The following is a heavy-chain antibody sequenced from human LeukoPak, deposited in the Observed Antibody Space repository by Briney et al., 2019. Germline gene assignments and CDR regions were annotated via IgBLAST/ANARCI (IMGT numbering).Heavy chain of an antibody. V-gene: IGHV1-8*01. CDR3: ATGEGPMVVILDPGFDP. CDR1: GYTFTSYD. CDR2: MNPNSGNT. J-gene: IGHJ5*02. D-gene: IGHD4-23*01. Sequence: ASVKVSCKASGYTFTSYDINWVRQATGQGLEWMGWMNPNSGNTGYAQKFQGRVTMTRNTSISTAYMELSSLRSEDTAVYYCATGEGPMVVILDPGFDPWGQGTLVTVSS.